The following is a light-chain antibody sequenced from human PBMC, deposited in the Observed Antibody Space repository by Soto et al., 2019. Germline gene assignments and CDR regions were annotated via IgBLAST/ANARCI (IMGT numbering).Light chain of an antibody. Sequence: QSMLTQPPSVSGAPGQRVTISCTGSSSNTGAGYDVHWYQQVPGTAPKLLIYGNTKRPSGVPDRFSGSKSGTSASLAITGLQAEDEADYYCQSYDGSLSGSVFGGGTQLTVL. CDR3: QSYDGSLSGSV. J-gene: IGLJ2*01. CDR1: SSNTGAGYD. CDR2: GNT. V-gene: IGLV1-40*01.